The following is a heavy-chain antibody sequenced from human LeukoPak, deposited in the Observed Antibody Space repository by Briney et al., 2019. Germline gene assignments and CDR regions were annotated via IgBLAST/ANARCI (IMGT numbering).Heavy chain of an antibody. CDR3: ARLGYYDTRTRNNAFDI. Sequence: SETLSLTCSVSGGSIRVSDYYWAWIRQWPGKGLEWIGCIHYSGMTYFTPSLESRITMSVDTSKNHFSLELTSVIAADTAIYSCARLGYYDTRTRNNAFDIWGQGTMVTVSS. D-gene: IGHD3-22*01. V-gene: IGHV4-39*02. J-gene: IGHJ3*02. CDR2: IHYSGMT. CDR1: GGSIRVSDYY.